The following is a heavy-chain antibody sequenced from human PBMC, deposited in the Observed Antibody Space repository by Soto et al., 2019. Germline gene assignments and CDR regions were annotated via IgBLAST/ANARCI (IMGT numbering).Heavy chain of an antibody. V-gene: IGHV1-18*01. Sequence: GASVKVSCKASGYTFTSYGISWVRQAPGQGLEWMGWISAYNGNTNYAQKLQGRVTMTTDTSTSTAYMELRSLRSDDTAVYYCARENRGDSSSWYFSGGWPYYYYYGMDVWGQGTTVTVSS. D-gene: IGHD6-13*01. CDR2: ISAYNGNT. CDR1: GYTFTSYG. CDR3: ARENRGDSSSWYFSGGWPYYYYYGMDV. J-gene: IGHJ6*02.